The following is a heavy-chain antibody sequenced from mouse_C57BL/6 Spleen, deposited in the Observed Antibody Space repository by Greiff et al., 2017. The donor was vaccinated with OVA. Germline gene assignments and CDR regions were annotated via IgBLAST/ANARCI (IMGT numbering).Heavy chain of an antibody. CDR1: GYTFTSYW. Sequence: VQLQQSGAELVMPGASVKLSCKASGYTFTSYWMHWVKQRPGQGLEWIGEIDPSDSYTNYNQKFKGKSTLTVDKSSSTAYMQLSSLTSEDSAVYYCARPDYYGSSGFAYWGQGTLVTVSA. CDR2: IDPSDSYT. CDR3: ARPDYYGSSGFAY. D-gene: IGHD1-1*01. V-gene: IGHV1-69*01. J-gene: IGHJ3*01.